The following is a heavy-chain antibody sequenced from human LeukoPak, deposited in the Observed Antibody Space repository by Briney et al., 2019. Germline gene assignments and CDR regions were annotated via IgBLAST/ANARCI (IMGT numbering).Heavy chain of an antibody. CDR2: LNTDGSST. D-gene: IGHD2-2*01. CDR3: ARDTSSAFDY. J-gene: IGHJ4*02. CDR1: GFTFRSYW. Sequence: GGSLRLSCAASGFTFRSYWMHWVRQGPGKGLVWVSRLNTDGSSTTYADSVKGRFTISRDNAKNTLYMQMNSLRAEDSAVYYCARDTSSAFDYWGQGTLVTVSS. V-gene: IGHV3-74*01.